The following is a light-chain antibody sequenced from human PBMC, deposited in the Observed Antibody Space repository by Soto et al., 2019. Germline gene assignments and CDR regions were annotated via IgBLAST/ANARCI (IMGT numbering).Light chain of an antibody. V-gene: IGLV2-14*03. Sequence: QSALTQPASVSGSPGQSITISCTGTSSDVGAYNYVSWYQQHPGKVPKLMIYDVSDRPSGVSNRFSGSKSGNTASLTISGLQAEDEADHYCSSFTSSNSYVFGTGTKLTVL. CDR1: SSDVGAYNY. CDR3: SSFTSSNSYV. J-gene: IGLJ1*01. CDR2: DVS.